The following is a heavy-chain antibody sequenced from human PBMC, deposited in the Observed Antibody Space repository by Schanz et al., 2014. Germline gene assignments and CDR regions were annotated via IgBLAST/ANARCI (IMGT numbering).Heavy chain of an antibody. CDR3: FDY. J-gene: IGHJ4*02. CDR2: IKQDESER. Sequence: EVQLVSSFLFLFQPGGSLRLSCAASGFTFSTYCMSWVRQAPGKGLEWVANIKQDESERSYVDSVKGRFTISRDNAKNSLYLQMNSLRAEDTAVYYPFDYWGQGTLVTVSS. CDR1: GFTFSTYC. V-gene: IGHV3-7*01.